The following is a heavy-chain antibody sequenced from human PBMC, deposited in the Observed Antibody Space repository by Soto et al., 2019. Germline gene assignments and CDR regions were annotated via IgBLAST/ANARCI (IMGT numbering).Heavy chain of an antibody. CDR2: IYYSGRS. Sequence: PSETLSLTCTVSGGSISSGAYYWTWIRQPPGKGLEWIGYIYYSGRSYYSPSLKSRVTISLDTSQNQFSLKLNSATAADTAVYYCARGSTYSNDLWSVDYWGQGTPVTVSS. J-gene: IGHJ4*02. V-gene: IGHV4-30-4*01. CDR1: GGSISSGAYY. CDR3: ARGSTYSNDLWSVDY. D-gene: IGHD3-3*01.